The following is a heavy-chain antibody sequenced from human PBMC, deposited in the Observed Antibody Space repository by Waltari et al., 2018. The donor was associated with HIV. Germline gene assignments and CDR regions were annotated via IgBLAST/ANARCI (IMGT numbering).Heavy chain of an antibody. CDR1: GDSITTYY. CDR2: IYGRGST. CDR3: ARDRSWAREYGTGKYYYGMDV. J-gene: IGHJ6*02. V-gene: IGHV4-4*07. D-gene: IGHD3-10*01. Sequence: QVQLQESGPGLVKPSEPLSLTCSVSGDSITTYYWSWIRQPAGTGLAWLRRIYGRGSTNYNPSLKSRATMSVDTSKNQFSLKLSSVTAADTAVYYCARDRSWAREYGTGKYYYGMDVWGQGTTVTVSS.